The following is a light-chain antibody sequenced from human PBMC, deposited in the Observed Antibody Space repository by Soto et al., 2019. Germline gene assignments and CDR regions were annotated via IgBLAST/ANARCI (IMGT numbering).Light chain of an antibody. Sequence: QSVPTQPASVSGSPGQSITISCTENSSDVGGYNFVSWYQQHPGKAPKLLLYEVSIRPAGISNRFSASKSGNTASLTISGLQAEDEADYYCTSYTVSGTLVFGGGTQLTVL. V-gene: IGLV2-14*01. CDR1: SSDVGGYNF. CDR2: EVS. J-gene: IGLJ7*01. CDR3: TSYTVSGTLV.